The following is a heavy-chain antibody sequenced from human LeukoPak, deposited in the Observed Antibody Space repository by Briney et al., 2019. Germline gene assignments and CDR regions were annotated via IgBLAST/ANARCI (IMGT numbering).Heavy chain of an antibody. CDR1: GYSFTSYW. CDR3: ARALAGEPRYFDY. D-gene: IGHD7-27*01. Sequence: GESLMISWKGSGYSFTSYWIGWVRQMPGKGLEWMGIIYPGDSDTRYSPSFQGQVTISADRSITTAYLQWRSLKASDTAMYYCARALAGEPRYFDYWGQGTLVTVSS. V-gene: IGHV5-51*01. J-gene: IGHJ4*02. CDR2: IYPGDSDT.